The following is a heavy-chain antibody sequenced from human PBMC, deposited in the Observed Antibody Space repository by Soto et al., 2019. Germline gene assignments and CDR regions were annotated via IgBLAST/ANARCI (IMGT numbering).Heavy chain of an antibody. V-gene: IGHV4-59*08. CDR2: VNHSGKT. CDR1: GDYISSHY. J-gene: IGHJ2*01. D-gene: IGHD6-13*01. Sequence: QVQLQESGPGLVKPSETLSLTCTVSGDYISSHYWSWIRQPPGKGLEWIGYVNHSGKTDSNPSLKSRVTISMDTSKNQISLSLTSVTAADAAVYYCARPKGIAPAIWYFDLWGRGTLVTVSS. CDR3: ARPKGIAPAIWYFDL.